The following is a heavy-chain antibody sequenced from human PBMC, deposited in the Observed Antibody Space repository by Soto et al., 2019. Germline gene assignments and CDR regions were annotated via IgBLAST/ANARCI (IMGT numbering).Heavy chain of an antibody. J-gene: IGHJ6*02. CDR3: ARVDSSIVVVPAASGMDV. CDR2: TYYRSKWYN. D-gene: IGHD2-2*01. V-gene: IGHV6-1*01. Sequence: SQTLSLTCAISGYSVSSNSAAWNWIRQSPSRGLEWLGRTYYRSKWYNDYAVSVKSRITINPDTSKNQFSLQLNSVTPEDTAVYYCARVDSSIVVVPAASGMDVWGQGTTVTVSS. CDR1: GYSVSSNSAA.